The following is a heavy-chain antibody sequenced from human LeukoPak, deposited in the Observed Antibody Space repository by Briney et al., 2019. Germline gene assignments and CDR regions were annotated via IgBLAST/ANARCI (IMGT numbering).Heavy chain of an antibody. CDR3: AKQRATGAGTDTRYFDY. CDR1: GFTFSTFA. D-gene: IGHD1-1*01. J-gene: IGHJ4*02. CDR2: MNGNSHYT. V-gene: IGHV3-23*01. Sequence: GGSLRLSCAASGFTFSTFAMSWVRQAPGKGLEWVSAMNGNSHYTYHADSVTGRFTISRDNSKNTLYLQMHSLRTEDTAVYYCAKQRATGAGTDTRYFDYWGQGSLVTVSS.